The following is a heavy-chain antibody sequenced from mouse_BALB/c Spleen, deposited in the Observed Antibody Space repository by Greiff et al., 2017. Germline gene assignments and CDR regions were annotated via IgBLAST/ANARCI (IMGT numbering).Heavy chain of an antibody. V-gene: IGHV1-82*01. D-gene: IGHD2-4*01. CDR1: GYAFSSSW. J-gene: IGHJ4*01. Sequence: VQLQQSGPELVKPGASVKISCKASGYAFSSSWMNWVKQRPGQGLEWIGRIYPGDGDTNYNGKFKGKATLTADKSSSTAYMQLNSLTSVDSAVYFCARRFYYEGALDYWGQGTSVTGSS. CDR3: ARRFYYEGALDY. CDR2: IYPGDGDT.